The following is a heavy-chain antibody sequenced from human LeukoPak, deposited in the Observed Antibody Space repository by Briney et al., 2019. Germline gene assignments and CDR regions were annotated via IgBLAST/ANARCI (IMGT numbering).Heavy chain of an antibody. CDR2: VFYTGKT. J-gene: IGHJ4*02. CDR1: GGSLSTSDYY. CDR3: ARVFDS. Sequence: SETLSLTCTVSGGSLSTSDYYWGWIRQSPVKGLEWIGDVFYTGKTNYNPSLRGRATISIDTSKNQFSLKLIYVTAADTAVYYCARVFDSWGQGTLVTVSS. V-gene: IGHV4-39*07.